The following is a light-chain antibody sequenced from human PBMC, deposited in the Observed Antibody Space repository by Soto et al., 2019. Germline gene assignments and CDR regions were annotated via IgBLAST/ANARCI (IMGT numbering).Light chain of an antibody. CDR3: QRYSDYQYI. V-gene: IGKV1-5*03. Sequence: DIQMTQSPSTLSASVGDRVTITCRASQSITTWLAWYQQKPGKAPKLLIYKATNLQSGVPSRFSGSGSGTEFSLTISSLQPDDFATYYCQRYSDYQYIFGQGTNLEIK. CDR1: QSITTW. J-gene: IGKJ2*01. CDR2: KAT.